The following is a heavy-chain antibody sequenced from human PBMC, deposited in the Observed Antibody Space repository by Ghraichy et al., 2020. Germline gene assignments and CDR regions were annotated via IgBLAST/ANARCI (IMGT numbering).Heavy chain of an antibody. J-gene: IGHJ6*02. D-gene: IGHD4-23*01. CDR3: ARGSTVVRFYYYAGMDV. Sequence: GGSLRLSCVGSGFSFGSYGMNWVRQSPGKGLEWVSYISSSSRNIFYADSVKGRFTISRDNAQNSVYLQMKSLRDEDTAVYYCARGSTVVRFYYYAGMDVWGQGTTVPVSS. CDR1: GFSFGSYG. CDR2: ISSSSRNI. V-gene: IGHV3-48*02.